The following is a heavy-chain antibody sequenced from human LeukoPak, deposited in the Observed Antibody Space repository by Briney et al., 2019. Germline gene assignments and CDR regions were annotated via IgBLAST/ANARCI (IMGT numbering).Heavy chain of an antibody. Sequence: PSETLSLICAVYGESFSGYYWSWIRQPPGKGLEWIGEINHGGSTNYNPSLKSRVTISVDTSKNQFSLKLSSVTAADTAVYYCARLAEDYSNFYLYYFDYWGQGTLVTVSS. CDR3: ARLAEDYSNFYLYYFDY. J-gene: IGHJ4*02. V-gene: IGHV4-34*01. D-gene: IGHD4-11*01. CDR1: GESFSGYY. CDR2: INHGGST.